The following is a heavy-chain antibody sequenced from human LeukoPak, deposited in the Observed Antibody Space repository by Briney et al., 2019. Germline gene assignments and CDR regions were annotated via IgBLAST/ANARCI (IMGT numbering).Heavy chain of an antibody. Sequence: SETLSLTCTVSGGSISSYYWSWIRQPPGKGLEWIGYIYYSGSTNYNPSLKSRVTISVDTSKNQFSLKLSSVTAADTAVYYCARVSGGSYYYYYGMDVWGQGTTVTVSS. D-gene: IGHD1-26*01. CDR1: GGSISSYY. V-gene: IGHV4-59*01. J-gene: IGHJ6*02. CDR2: IYYSGST. CDR3: ARVSGGSYYYYYGMDV.